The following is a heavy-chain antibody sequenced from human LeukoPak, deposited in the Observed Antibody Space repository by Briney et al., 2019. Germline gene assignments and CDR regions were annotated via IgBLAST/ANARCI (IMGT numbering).Heavy chain of an antibody. Sequence: ASVNVSCNASGYTFTSYYIDWVRQAPGQGLEGTGVNNPSGCSTRYQQQFQGRATMTGAPATRPVYMQLSSLTSDDTAVYYCARATTDDYWGQGTPVTVSS. J-gene: IGHJ4*02. CDR1: GYTFTSYY. V-gene: IGHV1-46*01. CDR2: NNPSGCST. CDR3: ARATTDDY. D-gene: IGHD5-12*01.